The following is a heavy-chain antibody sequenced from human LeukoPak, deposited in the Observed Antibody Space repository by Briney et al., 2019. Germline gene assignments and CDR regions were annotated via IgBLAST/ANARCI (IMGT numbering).Heavy chain of an antibody. V-gene: IGHV3-66*01. CDR1: GFTVSSNY. D-gene: IGHD2-15*01. CDR3: ASGYCSGGSCFRSGMDV. Sequence: GGSLRLSCAASGFTVSSNYMSWVRQAPGKGLGWVPVFYSGGSTNYADNVKGRFTITRDNSKNTLYLQMNSLRAEDTAVYYCASGYCSGGSCFRSGMDVWGQGTTVTVSS. J-gene: IGHJ6*02. CDR2: FYSGGST.